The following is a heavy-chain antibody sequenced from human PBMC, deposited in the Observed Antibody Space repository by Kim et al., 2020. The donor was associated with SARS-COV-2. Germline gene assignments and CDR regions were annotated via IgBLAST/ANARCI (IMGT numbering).Heavy chain of an antibody. Sequence: SETLSLTCAVYVGSFSGYYWTWIRQPPGRGLKWIGEISHSGSTNYNPSLTSRVTISVDTSKNQFSLKLNSVTAADRGVYFCARGRYGSGRDYYFDYWGRG. CDR1: VGSFSGYY. V-gene: IGHV4-34*01. CDR2: ISHSGST. CDR3: ARGRYGSGRDYYFDY. D-gene: IGHD6-19*01. J-gene: IGHJ4*02.